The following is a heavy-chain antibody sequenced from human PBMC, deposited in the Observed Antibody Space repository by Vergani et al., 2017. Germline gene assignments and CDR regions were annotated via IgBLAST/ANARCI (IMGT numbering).Heavy chain of an antibody. CDR1: GYTFTDHY. V-gene: IGHV1-69-2*01. Sequence: EVQLVQSGAEVKKPGATMKISCKVSGYTFTDHYMHWVKQAPGKGLEWMGLVDPEDGETIYAEKFKGRVTIAADTSTDTAHMELSSLRSEDTAVYYCATPQTVTTGGREVWGQGTTVIDSS. CDR2: VDPEDGET. D-gene: IGHD4-17*01. J-gene: IGHJ6*02. CDR3: ATPQTVTTGGREV.